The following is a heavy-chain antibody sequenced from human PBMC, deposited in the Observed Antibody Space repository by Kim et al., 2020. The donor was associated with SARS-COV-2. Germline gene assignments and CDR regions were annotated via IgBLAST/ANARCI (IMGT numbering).Heavy chain of an antibody. CDR3: ASRIYTSFDS. Sequence: TTHADSVKGRFTGSRDNAKNTLYLQMNSLRAEDTAMYYCASRIYTSFDSWGQGTLVTVSS. J-gene: IGHJ4*02. V-gene: IGHV3-74*01. CDR2: T.